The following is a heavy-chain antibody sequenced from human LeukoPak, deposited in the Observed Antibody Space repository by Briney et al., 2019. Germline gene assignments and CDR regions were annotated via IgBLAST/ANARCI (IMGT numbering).Heavy chain of an antibody. D-gene: IGHD1-26*01. Sequence: ASVKVSCKASGYTFTSYDINWVRQATGQGLEWMGWMNPNSGNTGYAQKFQGRVIITRNTSIITAYMELSSLRSEDTAVYYCARVRGSYIDYWGQGTLVTVSS. J-gene: IGHJ4*02. CDR3: ARVRGSYIDY. CDR1: GYTFTSYD. V-gene: IGHV1-8*03. CDR2: MNPNSGNT.